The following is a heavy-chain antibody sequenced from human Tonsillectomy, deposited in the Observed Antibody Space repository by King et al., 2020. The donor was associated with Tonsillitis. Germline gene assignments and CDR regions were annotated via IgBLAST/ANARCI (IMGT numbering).Heavy chain of an antibody. Sequence: VQLVESGGGLVKPGGSLRLSCAASGFTFSDYYMSWIRQAPGKGLEWVSFISTISTYTNYADSVKGRFTISRDNAKNSLYLQMNSLRAEDTAVYYCARVFDCSGGGCNYFFDYWGQGTLVTVSS. D-gene: IGHD2-15*01. CDR1: GFTFSDYY. CDR3: ARVFDCSGGGCNYFFDY. J-gene: IGHJ4*02. CDR2: ISTISTYT. V-gene: IGHV3-11*06.